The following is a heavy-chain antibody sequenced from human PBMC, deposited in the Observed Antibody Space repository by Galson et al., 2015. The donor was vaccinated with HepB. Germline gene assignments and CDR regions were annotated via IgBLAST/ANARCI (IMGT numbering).Heavy chain of an antibody. Sequence: QSGAEVKKPGESLRISCTGFGYDFPSYWISWLRQMPGRGLEWMGRIDPRDSYIIYSPSFQGHVTISVDKSINTAYVQWGSLMASDTAMYFCARHPSQAFDIWGQGTMVTVSS. J-gene: IGHJ3*02. V-gene: IGHV5-10-1*01. CDR3: ARHPSQAFDI. CDR1: GYDFPSYW. CDR2: IDPRDSYI.